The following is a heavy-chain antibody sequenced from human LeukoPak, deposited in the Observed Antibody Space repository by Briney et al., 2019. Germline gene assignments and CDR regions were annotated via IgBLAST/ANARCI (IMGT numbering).Heavy chain of an antibody. J-gene: IGHJ4*02. CDR3: ARGTDNIVGATYDY. V-gene: IGHV4-59*01. CDR1: GGPISTYY. Sequence: WETLSLTCAVSGGPISTYYWTWVPQPPGKGLEWIGRLYPSGTTNYNPSLKSRVTISVDTSKSQFSLKLSPVTAADTAVYYCARGTDNIVGATYDYWGQGTLVTVSS. D-gene: IGHD1-26*01. CDR2: LYPSGTT.